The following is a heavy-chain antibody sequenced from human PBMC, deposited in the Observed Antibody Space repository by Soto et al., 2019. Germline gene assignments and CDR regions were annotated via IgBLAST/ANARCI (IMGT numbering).Heavy chain of an antibody. CDR1: GFTFSSYW. V-gene: IGHV3-74*01. CDR3: ASASSSPGNFDY. CDR2: INSDGSST. D-gene: IGHD6-6*01. Sequence: GGSLRLSCAASGFTFSSYWMHWVRQAPGKGLVWVSRINSDGSSTSYADSVKGRFTISRDNAKNTLYLQMNSLRAEDTAVYYCASASSSPGNFDYWGQGTLVTVSS. J-gene: IGHJ4*02.